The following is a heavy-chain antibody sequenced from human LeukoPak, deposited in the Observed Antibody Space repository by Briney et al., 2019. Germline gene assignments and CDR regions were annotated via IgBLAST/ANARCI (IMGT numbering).Heavy chain of an antibody. J-gene: IGHJ4*02. CDR1: GGSISSYY. Sequence: KASETLSLTCTVSGGSISSYYWSWIRQPPGKGLEWIGYIYYSGSTNYNPSLKSRVTISVDTSKNQFSLKLSSVTAADTAVYYCARSFEGLPSGYSSDYWGQGTLATVSS. CDR2: IYYSGST. CDR3: ARSFEGLPSGYSSDY. D-gene: IGHD3-22*01. V-gene: IGHV4-59*08.